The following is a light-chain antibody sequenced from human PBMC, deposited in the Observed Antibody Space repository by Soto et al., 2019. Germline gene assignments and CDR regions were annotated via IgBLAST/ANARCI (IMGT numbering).Light chain of an antibody. CDR1: KSNIGSEA. Sequence: QSVVTQPPSASGTPGQRVSISCSGSKSNIGSEAVSWYQQLPGTAPKLLIYNNNQRPSGVPDRFSGSKSGTSASLAISGLQSEDEAEYYCAAWDDSLNGVLFGGGTKVTVL. J-gene: IGLJ2*01. CDR3: AAWDDSLNGVL. V-gene: IGLV1-44*01. CDR2: NNN.